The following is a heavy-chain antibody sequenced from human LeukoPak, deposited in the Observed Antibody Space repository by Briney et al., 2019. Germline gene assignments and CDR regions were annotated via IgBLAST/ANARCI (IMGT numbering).Heavy chain of an antibody. CDR1: GFTFNTYE. CDR2: IVGSGGST. D-gene: IGHD3-9*01. Sequence: GGSLRLSCAASGFTFNTYEMNWVRQAPGKGLEWVSAIVGSGGSTYYADSVKGRFTISRDNPKNTLYLQMNSLRAEDTAVYYCAKWGDYDILTGYYDSDYWGQGTLVTVSS. V-gene: IGHV3-23*01. J-gene: IGHJ4*02. CDR3: AKWGDYDILTGYYDSDY.